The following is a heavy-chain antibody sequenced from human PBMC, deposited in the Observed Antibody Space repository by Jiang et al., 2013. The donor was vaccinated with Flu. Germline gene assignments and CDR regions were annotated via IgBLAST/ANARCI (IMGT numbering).Heavy chain of an antibody. CDR2: INPSGGST. CDR3: ARGQEMATFEFYYYGVDV. Sequence: SGAEVKKAGASVKVSCKASGYTVTSYYMHWVRQAPGQGLEWMGIINPSGGSTTYAQKFQGRVTMTRDTSTDTVYMELSSLRSEDTAVYYCARGQEMATFEFYYYGVDVVGPRDHGHRLL. CDR1: GYTVTSYY. V-gene: IGHV1-46*01. J-gene: IGHJ6*02. D-gene: IGHD5-24*01.